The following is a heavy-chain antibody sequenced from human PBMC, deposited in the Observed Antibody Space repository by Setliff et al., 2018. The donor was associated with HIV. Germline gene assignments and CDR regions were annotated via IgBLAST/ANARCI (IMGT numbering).Heavy chain of an antibody. CDR1: GGSISSYY. V-gene: IGHV4-4*07. CDR2: IYTSGST. CDR3: ARRIDDSGSFPDRNWFDT. Sequence: PSETLSLTCTVSGGSISSYYWSWIRQPAGKGLEWIGRIYTSGSTTYNPSLKSRVTMSVDTSKNQFSLKLSSVTAADTAVYYCARRIDDSGSFPDRNWFDTWGQGSLVTVSS. D-gene: IGHD3-10*01. J-gene: IGHJ5*02.